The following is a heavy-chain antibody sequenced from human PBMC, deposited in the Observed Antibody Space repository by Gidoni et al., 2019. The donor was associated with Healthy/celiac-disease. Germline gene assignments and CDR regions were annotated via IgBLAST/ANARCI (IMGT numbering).Heavy chain of an antibody. J-gene: IGHJ4*02. CDR3: ARARGYSYGYRPGDKKYFDY. Sequence: QVQLQQLGAGLLKPSETLSLTCAVYGGSFSGSYWSWIRQPPGKGLEWIGEINHSGSTNYNPSLKSRVTISVDASKNQFSLKLSSVTAADTAVYYCARARGYSYGYRPGDKKYFDYWGQGTLVTVSS. D-gene: IGHD5-18*01. CDR2: INHSGST. V-gene: IGHV4-34*01. CDR1: GGSFSGSY.